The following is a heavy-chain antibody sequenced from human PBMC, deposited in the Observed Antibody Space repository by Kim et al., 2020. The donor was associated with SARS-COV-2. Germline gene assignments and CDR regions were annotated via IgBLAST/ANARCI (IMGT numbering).Heavy chain of an antibody. CDR3: ASFSITMVRGVIIEDAFDI. V-gene: IGHV3-33*05. CDR2: ISYDGSNK. Sequence: GGSLRLSCAASGFTFSSYGMHWVRQAPGQGLEWVAVISYDGSNKYSADSVKVRFTISRDNSKNTLYLLMNSLRAEDTAVYYCASFSITMVRGVIIEDAFDIWGQGTMVTVSS. CDR1: GFTFSSYG. J-gene: IGHJ3*02. D-gene: IGHD3-10*01.